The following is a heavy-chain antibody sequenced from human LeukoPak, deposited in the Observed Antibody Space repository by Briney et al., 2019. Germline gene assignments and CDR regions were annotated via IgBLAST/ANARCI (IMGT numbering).Heavy chain of an antibody. Sequence: GGSLRLSCAASDLTVSSNYMSWVRQAPGKGLQCVSLIYSGDSTYYADSVKGRFTISRDKPKNTLSLQMNSLRAEDTAVYYCARLTVTTTSDYFDYWGQGALVTVSP. J-gene: IGHJ4*02. CDR3: ARLTVTTTSDYFDY. D-gene: IGHD4-17*01. CDR2: IYSGDST. CDR1: DLTVSSNY. V-gene: IGHV3-53*01.